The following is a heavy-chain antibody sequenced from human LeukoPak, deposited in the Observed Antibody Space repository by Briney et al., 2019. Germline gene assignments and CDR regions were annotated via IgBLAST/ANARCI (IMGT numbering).Heavy chain of an antibody. J-gene: IGHJ4*02. Sequence: GGSLRLSCAGSGFTFSTFGMHWVRRAPGKGLQWVAFIRNDGTTKYYTDSVKGRFTISRDNSKNTLFLQMNSLRAEDTAVYYCAKGDQPLLYGGAFDSWGQGTLVTVSS. CDR1: GFTFSTFG. CDR2: IRNDGTTK. V-gene: IGHV3-30*02. CDR3: AKGDQPLLYGGAFDS. D-gene: IGHD2-2*02.